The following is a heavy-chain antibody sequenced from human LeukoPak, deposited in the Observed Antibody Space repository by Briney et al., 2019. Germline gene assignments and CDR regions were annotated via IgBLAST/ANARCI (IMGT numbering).Heavy chain of an antibody. CDR2: IYYSGST. CDR3: ARQAPYYYGSGSYPDY. Sequence: SETLSLTCTVSGGSISSSSYYWGWIRQPPGKGLEWIGSIYYSGSTYYNPSLKSRVTISVDTSKNQFSLKLSSVTAADTAVYYCARQAPYYYGSGSYPDYWGQGTLVTVSS. J-gene: IGHJ4*02. D-gene: IGHD3-10*01. CDR1: GGSISSSSYY. V-gene: IGHV4-39*01.